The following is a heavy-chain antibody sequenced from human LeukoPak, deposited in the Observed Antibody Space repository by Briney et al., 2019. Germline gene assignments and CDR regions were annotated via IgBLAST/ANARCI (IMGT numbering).Heavy chain of an antibody. CDR1: GFTFSSYG. CDR2: ISSSSSYI. CDR3: ARRRLLLYYFDY. D-gene: IGHD2-15*01. J-gene: IGHJ4*02. V-gene: IGHV3-21*01. Sequence: AGGSLRLSCAASGFTFSSYGMHWVRQAPGKGLEWVSSISSSSSYIYYADSVKGRFTISRDNAKNSLYLQMNSLRAEDTAVYYCARRRLLLYYFDYWGQGTLVTVSS.